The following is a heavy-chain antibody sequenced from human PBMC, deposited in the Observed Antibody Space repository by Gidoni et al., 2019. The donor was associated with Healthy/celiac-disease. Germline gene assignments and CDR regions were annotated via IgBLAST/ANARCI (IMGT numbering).Heavy chain of an antibody. J-gene: IGHJ4*02. CDR3: ARATGVRGVITPDY. CDR1: GSTFSSYG. D-gene: IGHD3-10*01. CDR2: IGYDASNN. V-gene: IGHV3-33*01. Sequence: QVQLVESGGGVVQPGRSLRLSSAASGSTFSSYGMHWVRQAPGTGLEWVAVIGYDASNNYYADSVKGRFTISRDNSTNTLYLQMNSLRAEDTAVYYCARATGVRGVITPDYWGQGTLVTVSS.